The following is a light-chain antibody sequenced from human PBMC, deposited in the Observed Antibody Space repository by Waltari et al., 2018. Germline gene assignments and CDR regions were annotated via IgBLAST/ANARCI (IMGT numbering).Light chain of an antibody. CDR1: SGNIGRNY. CDR2: EDR. CDR3: QSYDSSSSFL. V-gene: IGLV6-57*01. Sequence: FTLTQPHSVSESPGKTVSLSCTRSSGNIGRNYVQWDQQRPGSSPTTVIYEDRNRPSGVPDRFSGSIDSSSNAAYLTISGLQPDDEAVYFCQSYDSSSSFLFGGGTKLTVL. J-gene: IGLJ2*01.